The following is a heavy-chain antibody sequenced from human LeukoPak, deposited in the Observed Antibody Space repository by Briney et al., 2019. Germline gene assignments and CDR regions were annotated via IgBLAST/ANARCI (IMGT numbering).Heavy chain of an antibody. D-gene: IGHD3-3*01. CDR2: IRSSSSTI. CDR1: GFTFSSYS. V-gene: IGHV3-48*01. CDR3: ARSLRNAFDI. Sequence: GGSLRLSCAASGFTFSSYSTNWVRQAPGKGLEWVAYIRSSSSTIYYADSVKGRFTISTDNANNSVHLQMNSLRAEDTAVYYCARSLRNAFDIWGQGTMVTVSS. J-gene: IGHJ3*02.